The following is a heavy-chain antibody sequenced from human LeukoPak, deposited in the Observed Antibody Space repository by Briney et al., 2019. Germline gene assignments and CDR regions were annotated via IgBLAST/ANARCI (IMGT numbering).Heavy chain of an antibody. Sequence: GGSLRLSCAASGVTFSSYWMHWVRQAPGEGLMWVSRINTDGSSTSYAESVKGGFTISRDNAKNTLYLQMNSLRAEDTGVYYCASGCSVGSCYGDYWGQGTLVTVSS. D-gene: IGHD2-15*01. CDR3: ASGCSVGSCYGDY. J-gene: IGHJ4*02. CDR2: INTDGSST. CDR1: GVTFSSYW. V-gene: IGHV3-74*01.